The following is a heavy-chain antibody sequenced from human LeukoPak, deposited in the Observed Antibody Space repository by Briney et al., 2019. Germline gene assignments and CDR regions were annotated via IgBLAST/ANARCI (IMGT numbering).Heavy chain of an antibody. CDR1: GFTFSSYA. V-gene: IGHV3-64*01. Sequence: PGGSLRLSCAASGFTFSSYAMHWVRQAPGKGLEYVSAISSNGGSTYYANSVEGRFTISRDNSKNTLYLQMGSLRAEDMAVYYCARGGITKFDYWGQGTLVTVSS. D-gene: IGHD3-10*01. J-gene: IGHJ4*02. CDR3: ARGGITKFDY. CDR2: ISSNGGST.